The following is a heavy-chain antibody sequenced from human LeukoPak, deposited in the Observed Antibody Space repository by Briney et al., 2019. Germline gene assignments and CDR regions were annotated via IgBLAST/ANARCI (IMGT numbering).Heavy chain of an antibody. CDR1: GYTFTSYG. J-gene: IGHJ6*03. D-gene: IGHD1-20*01. CDR3: ARVTDYYYYMDV. Sequence: ASVKVSCKASGYTFTSYGISWVRQAPGQGLEWMGWISAYNGDTNYAQKLQGRVTMTTDTSTSTAYMELRSLRSDDTAVYYCARVTDYYYYMDVWGKGTTVTVSS. CDR2: ISAYNGDT. V-gene: IGHV1-18*01.